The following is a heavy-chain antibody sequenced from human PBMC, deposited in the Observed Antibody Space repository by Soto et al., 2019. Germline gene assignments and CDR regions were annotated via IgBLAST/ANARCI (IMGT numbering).Heavy chain of an antibody. J-gene: IGHJ5*02. V-gene: IGHV3-30*03. CDR1: GFTFSDYG. D-gene: IGHD6-19*01. Sequence: GGSLRLSCAASGFTFSDYGMHWVRQTPGKGLEWVAVISSDGSHDFYTDSVKGRFTISRDNSKNTLYLQMNSLRAEDTAVYYCAREDRIAVAGYNWFDPWGQGTLVTVSS. CDR2: ISSDGSHD. CDR3: AREDRIAVAGYNWFDP.